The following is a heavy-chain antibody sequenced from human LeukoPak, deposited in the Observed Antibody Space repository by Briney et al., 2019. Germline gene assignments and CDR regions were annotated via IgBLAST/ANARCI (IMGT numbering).Heavy chain of an antibody. D-gene: IGHD1-1*01. Sequence: GGSLTISCVASGFKFSDYGVHWVRQAPGRGLEWLAFIRSDGTKIVYEESLKGRFTISRDNSKNTLYLQMSGLRAEDTAAYYCAKDKELYNTIIPYYYFMDVWGKGTTVTVSS. CDR1: GFKFSDYG. J-gene: IGHJ6*03. V-gene: IGHV3-30*02. CDR2: IRSDGTKI. CDR3: AKDKELYNTIIPYYYFMDV.